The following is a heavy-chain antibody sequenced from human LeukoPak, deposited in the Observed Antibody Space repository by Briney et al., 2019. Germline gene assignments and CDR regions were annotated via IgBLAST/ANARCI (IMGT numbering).Heavy chain of an antibody. CDR3: AKEGSGSLFPFQH. Sequence: PGGSLRLSCAASGFTFSNNAMSWVRQAPGKGLEWVSAISGSGGSTYYADSVKGRFTISRDNSKNTLYLQMNSLRAEDTAVYYCAKEGSGSLFPFQHWGQGTLVTVSS. D-gene: IGHD1-26*01. J-gene: IGHJ1*01. CDR2: ISGSGGST. CDR1: GFTFSNNA. V-gene: IGHV3-23*01.